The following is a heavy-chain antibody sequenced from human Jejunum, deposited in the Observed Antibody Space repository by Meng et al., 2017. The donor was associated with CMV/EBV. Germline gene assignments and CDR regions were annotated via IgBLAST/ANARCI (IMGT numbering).Heavy chain of an antibody. CDR1: GFTLSELS. CDR3: ARLEPLAAGGFFDY. J-gene: IGHJ4*02. V-gene: IGHV1-24*01. CDR2: FDPEDGET. Sequence: GFTLSELSMHWVRQFPGKGLEWMGSFDPEDGETIYAQSFQGRVTMTEDTSTQTAYMELSSLRSEDTALYYCARLEPLAAGGFFDYWGQGTPVTVSS. D-gene: IGHD1-1*01.